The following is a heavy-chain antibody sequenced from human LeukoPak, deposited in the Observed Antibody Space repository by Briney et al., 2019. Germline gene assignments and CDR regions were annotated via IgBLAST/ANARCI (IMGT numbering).Heavy chain of an antibody. CDR2: ISYDGSNK. J-gene: IGHJ6*02. D-gene: IGHD2-21*01. CDR3: ASPYSAYYYYGMDV. Sequence: GGSLRLSCAASGFTFSSYGMHWVRQAPGKGLEWVAVISYDGSNKYYADSVKGRFTISRDNSKNTLYLQMNSLKAEDTAVYYCASPYSAYYYYGMDVWGQGTTVTVSS. CDR1: GFTFSSYG. V-gene: IGHV3-30*03.